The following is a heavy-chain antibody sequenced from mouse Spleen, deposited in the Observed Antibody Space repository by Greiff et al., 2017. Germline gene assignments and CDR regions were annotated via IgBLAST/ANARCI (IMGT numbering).Heavy chain of an antibody. D-gene: IGHD2-2*01. J-gene: IGHJ1*01. CDR1: GYAFSSYW. V-gene: IGHV1-80*01. CDR3: AREGYDWYFDV. Sequence: VQLQQSGAELVKPGASVKISCKASGYAFSSYWMNWVKQRPGKGLEWIGQIYPGDGDTNYNGKFKGKATLTADKSSSTAYMQLSSLTSEDSAVYFCAREGYDWYFDVWGAGTTVTVSS. CDR2: IYPGDGDT.